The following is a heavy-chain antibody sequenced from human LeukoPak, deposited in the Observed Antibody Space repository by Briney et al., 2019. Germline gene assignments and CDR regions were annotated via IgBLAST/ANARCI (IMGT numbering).Heavy chain of an antibody. J-gene: IGHJ5*02. D-gene: IGHD3-22*01. V-gene: IGHV4-61*02. Sequence: PSQTLSLTCTVSGGSISSGNYYWPWIRQPAGTGLEWIGRIYTSGGTSGTTYYNPSLKSRVTISVDTSKNQFSLKLSSVTAADTAVYYCAWGDTSGYPFAPWGQGTLVTVSS. CDR1: GGSISSGNYY. CDR3: AWGDTSGYPFAP. CDR2: IYTSGGTSGTT.